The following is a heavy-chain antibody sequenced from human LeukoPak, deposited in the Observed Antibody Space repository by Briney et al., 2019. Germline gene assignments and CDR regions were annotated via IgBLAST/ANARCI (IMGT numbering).Heavy chain of an antibody. CDR3: AKDPDSSGYYYGELGDY. J-gene: IGHJ4*02. V-gene: IGHV3-23*01. Sequence: GGSLRLSCAASGFTFSSYGMSWVRQAPGKGLEWVSAISGSGGSTYYADSVKGRFTISRDNSKNTLYLQMNSLRAEDTAVYYCAKDPDSSGYYYGELGDYWGQGTLVTVSS. CDR2: ISGSGGST. CDR1: GFTFSSYG. D-gene: IGHD3-22*01.